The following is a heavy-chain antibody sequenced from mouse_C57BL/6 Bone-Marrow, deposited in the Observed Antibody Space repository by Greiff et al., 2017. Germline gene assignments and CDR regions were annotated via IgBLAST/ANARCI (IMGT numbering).Heavy chain of an antibody. CDR3: ARGFYYGSSYYFDY. CDR2: ISSGGSYT. CDR1: GFTFSSYG. J-gene: IGHJ2*01. Sequence: EVQRVESGGDLVKPGGSLKLSCAASGFTFSSYGMSWVRQTPDKRLEWVATISSGGSYTYYPDSVKGRFTISRDNAKNTLYLQMSSLKSEDTAMYYCARGFYYGSSYYFDYWGQGTTLTVSS. D-gene: IGHD1-1*01. V-gene: IGHV5-6*01.